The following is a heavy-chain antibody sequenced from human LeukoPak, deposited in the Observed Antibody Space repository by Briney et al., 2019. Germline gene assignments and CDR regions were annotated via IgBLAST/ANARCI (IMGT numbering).Heavy chain of an antibody. V-gene: IGHV4-59*01. J-gene: IGHJ4*02. D-gene: IGHD6-13*01. Sequence: PSETLSLTCSVSGGSIGTNFWSWIRQVSGNGLEWIGYRSYSGSTNYNPSLKSRVSISIDTSKNQFSLELNSVTAADTAVYYCARSDTHHIHSSSWHFDYWGQGTLVTVSS. CDR2: RSYSGST. CDR1: GGSIGTNF. CDR3: ARSDTHHIHSSSWHFDY.